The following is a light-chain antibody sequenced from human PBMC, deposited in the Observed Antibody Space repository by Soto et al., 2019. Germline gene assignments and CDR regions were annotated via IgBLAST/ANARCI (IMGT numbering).Light chain of an antibody. CDR2: EAS. CDR1: QTINIW. CDR3: QQYGSYLWT. J-gene: IGKJ1*01. Sequence: DIQMTQSPSTLSAFVGDRVTITYRASQTINIWLAWFQQKPGKVPKLLIYEASSLQSGVPSRFSGSGSGTEFTLTISSLQPEDSATYYCQQYGSYLWTFGQGTKVEIK. V-gene: IGKV1-5*01.